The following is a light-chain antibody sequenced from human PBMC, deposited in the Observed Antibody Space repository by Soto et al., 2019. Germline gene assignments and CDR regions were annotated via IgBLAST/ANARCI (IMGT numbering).Light chain of an antibody. CDR1: RSDVGAYNY. J-gene: IGLJ1*01. CDR2: EVT. V-gene: IGLV2-14*01. CDR3: SSFTSRFTFV. Sequence: QSALTQPASVSGSPGQSIAISCNGTRSDVGAYNYVSWYQQHPGKAPKLMISEVTNRPSGVSDRFSGSKSGNTASLTISGLQAEDEADYYCSSFTSRFTFVFGTGTKLTVL.